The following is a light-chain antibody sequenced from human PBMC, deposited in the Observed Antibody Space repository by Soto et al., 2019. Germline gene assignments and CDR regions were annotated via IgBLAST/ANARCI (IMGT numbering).Light chain of an antibody. V-gene: IGKV3-20*01. CDR1: QSVSNND. CDR3: HHYGSSPPYT. J-gene: IGKJ2*01. CDR2: GAS. Sequence: EIVLTQSPDTLSLSPGERATVSCRASQSVSNNDLAWYQQRPGQAPRLLLYGASTRPTGIPDRFSGSGSGTEFTLTISRLEPEDVAVYYCHHYGSSPPYTFGQGTKLDIK.